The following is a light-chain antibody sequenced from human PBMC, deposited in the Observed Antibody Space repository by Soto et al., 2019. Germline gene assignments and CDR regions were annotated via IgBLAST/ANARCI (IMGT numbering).Light chain of an antibody. J-gene: IGLJ1*01. CDR3: ISYTGSRASDV. V-gene: IGLV2-14*01. CDR1: TNDVGDYNY. Sequence: QSALTQPASVSGSPGQSITISCTGTTNDVGDYNYVAWYQQHSGKVPRLMIYEVSTRPPGVSYRFSGSKSGSTASLTISGLQAEDEADYYCISYTGSRASDVFGTGTKVTVL. CDR2: EVS.